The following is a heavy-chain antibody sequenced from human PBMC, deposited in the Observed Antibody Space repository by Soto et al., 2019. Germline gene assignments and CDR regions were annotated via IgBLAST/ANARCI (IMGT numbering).Heavy chain of an antibody. J-gene: IGHJ6*03. CDR2: ISRSSTTI. CDR3: ARFITGTTNYYYMDV. D-gene: IGHD1-7*01. CDR1: GFTFSYS. V-gene: IGHV3-48*01. Sequence: GGSLRLSCAASGFTFSYSMNWVRQAPGKGLEWVSYISRSSTTIYYADSVKGRFTISRDNAKNSLYLQMNSLRAEDTAVYYCARFITGTTNYYYMDVWGKGTTVTVSS.